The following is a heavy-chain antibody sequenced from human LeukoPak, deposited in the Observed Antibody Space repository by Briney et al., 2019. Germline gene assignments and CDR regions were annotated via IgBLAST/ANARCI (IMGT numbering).Heavy chain of an antibody. V-gene: IGHV4-34*01. D-gene: IGHD4-17*01. CDR1: GGSFSGYY. Sequence: PSETLSLTCAVYGGSFSGYYWSWIRQPPGKGLEWIGEINHSGSTNYNPSLKSRVTISVDTSKNQFSLKLSSVTAADTAVYYCARNSRDYGDDPGGAFDIWGQGTMVTVSS. CDR3: ARNSRDYGDDPGGAFDI. CDR2: INHSGST. J-gene: IGHJ3*02.